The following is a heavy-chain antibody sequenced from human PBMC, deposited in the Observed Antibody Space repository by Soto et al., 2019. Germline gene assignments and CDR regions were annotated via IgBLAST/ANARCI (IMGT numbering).Heavy chain of an antibody. V-gene: IGHV3-30*18. CDR2: ISYDGSNQ. D-gene: IGHD3-16*02. CDR1: GFTFSSYG. J-gene: IGHJ4*02. CDR3: AKALGELSPESYDH. Sequence: ESGGGVVQPGRSLRLSCAASGFTFSSYGMHWVRQAPGKGLEWVAIISYDGSNQYYADSVKGRFTISRDNFKNTLYLQMNSLGTEDTAVYYCAKALGELSPESYDHWGQGVLVTVSS.